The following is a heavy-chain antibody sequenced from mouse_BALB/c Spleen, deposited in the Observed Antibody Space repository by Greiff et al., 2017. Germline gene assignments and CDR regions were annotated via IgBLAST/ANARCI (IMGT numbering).Heavy chain of an antibody. J-gene: IGHJ4*01. D-gene: IGHD1-1*01. CDR1: GYTFTEYI. CDR2: FYPGSGSI. V-gene: IGHV1-62-2*01. Sequence: VQLQQSGPGLVKPGASVKLSCKASGYTFTEYIIHWVKQRSGQGLEWIGWFYPGSGSIKYNEKFKDKATLTADKSSSTVYMELSRLTSEDSADYFCAGQEVTTVVEYYAMDYWGQGTSVTVSA. CDR3: AGQEVTTVVEYYAMDY.